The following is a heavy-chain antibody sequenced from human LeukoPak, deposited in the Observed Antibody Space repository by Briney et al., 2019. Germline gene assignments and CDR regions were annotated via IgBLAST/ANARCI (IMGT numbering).Heavy chain of an antibody. J-gene: IGHJ3*02. CDR2: VNPNSGGT. Sequence: VPVSRQASGYTFTGYYMHWVRQAPGPGREGVGWVNPNSGGTNHAPQFQARVTMTRNTSISPAYMELSRLRSHDTTVYYCASPGYPCGCSSSSCHGFDMWGQGTMVTVSS. D-gene: IGHD2-2*01. V-gene: IGHV1-2*02. CDR3: ASPGYPCGCSSSSCHGFDM. CDR1: GYTFTGYY.